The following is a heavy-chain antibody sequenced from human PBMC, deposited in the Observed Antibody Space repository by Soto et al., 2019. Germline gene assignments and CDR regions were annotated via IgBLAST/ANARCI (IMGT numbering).Heavy chain of an antibody. V-gene: IGHV1-3*01. CDR1: GYTFTSYA. D-gene: IGHD3-3*01. CDR3: ARGEAIFGVVMNYFDY. J-gene: IGHJ4*02. Sequence: QVPLVQSGAEVKKPGASVKVSCKASGYTFTSYAMHWVRQAPRQRLEWMGWINAGNGNTKYSQKFQGRVTITRDTSASTAYMELSSLRSEDTAVYYCARGEAIFGVVMNYFDYWGQGTLVTVSS. CDR2: INAGNGNT.